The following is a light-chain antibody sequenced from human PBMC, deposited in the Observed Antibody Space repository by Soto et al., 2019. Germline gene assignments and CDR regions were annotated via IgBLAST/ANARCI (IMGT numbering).Light chain of an antibody. V-gene: IGKV3-20*01. CDR2: AAS. CDR1: QSVSSY. Sequence: EIVFTHSPVTLSLSPGERATLSCRASQSVSSYLAWYQQKPGQAPRLLIYAASSRATGIPDRFSGSASGTDFTLTINRLEPEDFAVYYCQLYGISPHFGQGTRLEIK. J-gene: IGKJ5*01. CDR3: QLYGISPH.